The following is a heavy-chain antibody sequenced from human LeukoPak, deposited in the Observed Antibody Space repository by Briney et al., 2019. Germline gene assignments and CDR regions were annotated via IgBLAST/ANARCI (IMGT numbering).Heavy chain of an antibody. J-gene: IGHJ3*02. CDR2: IYNGDT. CDR3: ARYRAFDI. CDR1: GGSISSYY. V-gene: IGHV4-4*07. D-gene: IGHD2-2*01. Sequence: SETLSLTCTVSGGSISSYYWSWIRQPAGKGLEWIGRIYNGDTNYNPSLKSRVTISIDTSKNQFSLKLSSVTAADTAVYYCARYRAFDIWGQGTLVTVSS.